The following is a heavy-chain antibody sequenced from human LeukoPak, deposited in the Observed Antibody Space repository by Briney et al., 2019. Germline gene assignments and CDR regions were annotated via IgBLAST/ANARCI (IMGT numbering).Heavy chain of an antibody. J-gene: IGHJ3*02. D-gene: IGHD6-6*01. CDR1: GFTFSSYT. V-gene: IGHV3-48*01. CDR3: AREYSSSSGRAFDI. Sequence: PGGSLRLSCVVSGFTFSSYTMNWVRQAPGKGLEWVSYISSSTSTIYYADSVKGRFTISRDNAKNSLYLQMNNLRAEDTAVYHCAREYSSSSGRAFDIWGQGTMVTASS. CDR2: ISSSTSTI.